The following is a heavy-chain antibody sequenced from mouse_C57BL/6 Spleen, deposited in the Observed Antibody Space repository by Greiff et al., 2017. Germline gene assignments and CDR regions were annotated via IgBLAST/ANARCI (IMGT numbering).Heavy chain of an antibody. CDR1: GFTFSDYG. D-gene: IGHD1-1*01. CDR2: ISSGSSTI. CDR3: ARGYYGYFDY. J-gene: IGHJ2*01. Sequence: EVMLVESGGGLVKPGGSLKLSCAASGFTFSDYGMHWVRQAPEKGLEWVAYISSGSSTIDYADTVKGRFTISRDNAKNTLFLQMTSLRSEDTAMYYCARGYYGYFDYWGQGTTLTVSS. V-gene: IGHV5-17*01.